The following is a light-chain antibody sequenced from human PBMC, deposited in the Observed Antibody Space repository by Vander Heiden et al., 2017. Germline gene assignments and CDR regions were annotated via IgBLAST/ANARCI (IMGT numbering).Light chain of an antibody. Sequence: DIQMTQSPSTLSASVGDRVTISCRASQSVGDWLAWYQQKPGKAPKLLIYKASSLESGVPSRFSGSGSGTEFTLTISSLQRDDFATYYCQQDDTYVTFGPGTRVDLK. CDR2: KAS. V-gene: IGKV1-5*03. CDR1: QSVGDW. J-gene: IGKJ3*01. CDR3: QQDDTYVT.